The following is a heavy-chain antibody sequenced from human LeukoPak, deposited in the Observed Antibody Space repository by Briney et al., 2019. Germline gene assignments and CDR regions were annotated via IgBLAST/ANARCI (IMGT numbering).Heavy chain of an antibody. D-gene: IGHD1-14*01. CDR3: ARDLTGPFDY. CDR1: GFTFSSYD. CDR2: ISSSGGTI. J-gene: IGHJ4*02. V-gene: IGHV3-48*03. Sequence: GGSLTLSCAASGFTFSSYDMNWVRQAPGKGLEWVSYISSSGGTIYYADSVKGRFTISRDNAKNSLYLQMSSLRAEDTAVYYCARDLTGPFDYWGQGTLVTVSS.